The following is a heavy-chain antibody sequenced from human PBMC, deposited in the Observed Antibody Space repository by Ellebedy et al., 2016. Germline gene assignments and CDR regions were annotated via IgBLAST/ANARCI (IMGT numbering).Heavy chain of an antibody. J-gene: IGHJ4*02. CDR1: GYTFTSYG. D-gene: IGHD6-13*01. Sequence: ASVKVSCKASGYTFTSYGISWVRQAPGQGLEWMGWISAYNGNTKYAQNLHDRVTMTTDTSTSTAYMELSRLRSEDTAVYYCARGVIAAAGIQPNFDYWGQGTLVTVSS. CDR2: ISAYNGNT. CDR3: ARGVIAAAGIQPNFDY. V-gene: IGHV1-18*01.